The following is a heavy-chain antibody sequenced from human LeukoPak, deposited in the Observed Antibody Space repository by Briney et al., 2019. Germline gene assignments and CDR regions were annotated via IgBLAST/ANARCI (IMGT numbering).Heavy chain of an antibody. V-gene: IGHV1-2*02. D-gene: IGHD3-22*01. Sequence: GASVKVSCKASGYTFTGYYMHWVRQAPGQGLEWMGWINPNSGGTNYAQKFQGRVTMTRDTSISTAYMELSRLRSDDTAVYYCARVSGYSSGYYNDYWGQGALVTVSS. CDR3: ARVSGYSSGYYNDY. CDR1: GYTFTGYY. CDR2: INPNSGGT. J-gene: IGHJ4*02.